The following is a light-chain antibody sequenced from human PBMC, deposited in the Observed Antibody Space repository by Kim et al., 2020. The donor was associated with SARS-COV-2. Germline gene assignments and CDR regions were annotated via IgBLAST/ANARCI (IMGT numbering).Light chain of an antibody. V-gene: IGKV1-5*01. CDR3: QQYNSYSRT. J-gene: IGKJ1*01. Sequence: DIQMTQTPSTVSSSIGDRVTITCRASQVIGTWLAWYQQKPGKAPKLLIYDASSLQSGVPSRFSGSVSGTQFTLTITSLQPDDFGTYYCQQYNSYSRTFGQGTKVDIK. CDR1: QVIGTW. CDR2: DAS.